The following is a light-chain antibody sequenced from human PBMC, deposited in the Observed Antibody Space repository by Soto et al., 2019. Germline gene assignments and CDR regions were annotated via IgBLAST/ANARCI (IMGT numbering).Light chain of an antibody. J-gene: IGKJ3*01. CDR2: GAS. Sequence: EIVLTQSPGTLSLSPGERATLSCRASQSVSSSYLAWYQQKPGQAPRLLIYGASSRATGIPDRFSGSGSGTDFTLSISRLEPADFAVYYCQHYGGSPFTFGPGTKVDIK. CDR1: QSVSSSY. V-gene: IGKV3-20*01. CDR3: QHYGGSPFT.